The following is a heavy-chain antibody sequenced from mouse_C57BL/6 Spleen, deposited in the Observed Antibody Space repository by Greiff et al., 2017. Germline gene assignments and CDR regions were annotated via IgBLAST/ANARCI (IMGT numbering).Heavy chain of an antibody. Sequence: EVQLQESGPELVKPGASVKISCKASGYTFTDYYMNWVKQSHGKSLEWIGDINPNNGGTSYNQKFKGKATLTVDKSSSTAYMELRSLTSEDSAVYYCAREWVVYFDYWGQGTTLTVSS. CDR3: AREWVVYFDY. CDR2: INPNNGGT. J-gene: IGHJ2*01. D-gene: IGHD1-1*01. V-gene: IGHV1-26*01. CDR1: GYTFTDYY.